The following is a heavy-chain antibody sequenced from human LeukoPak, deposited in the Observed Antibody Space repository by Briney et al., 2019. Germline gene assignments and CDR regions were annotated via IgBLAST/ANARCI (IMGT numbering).Heavy chain of an antibody. CDR1: GGSISSYY. D-gene: IGHD5-18*01. Sequence: PSETLSLTCTVSGGSISSYYWSWIRQPPGKGLEWIGYIYYSGSTNYNPSLKSRVTISVDTSKNQFSLMLSSVTAADTAVYYCARDVRGYSYGSEYYYYMDVWGKGTTVTVSS. CDR3: ARDVRGYSYGSEYYYYMDV. CDR2: IYYSGST. J-gene: IGHJ6*03. V-gene: IGHV4-59*01.